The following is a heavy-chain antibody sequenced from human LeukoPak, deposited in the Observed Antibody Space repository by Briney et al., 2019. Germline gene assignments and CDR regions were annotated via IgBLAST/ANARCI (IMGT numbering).Heavy chain of an antibody. CDR3: ARGRGYGRTFDY. CDR2: IYFSGTT. V-gene: IGHV4-59*01. D-gene: IGHD5-18*01. CDR1: GGSISSYS. J-gene: IGHJ4*02. Sequence: PSETQSLTCTVSGGSISSYSWSWIRQPPGKGLEWIGYIYFSGTTNYNPSLKSRVTVLVDASKNQFSLKLRSVTAADTAVYYCARGRGYGRTFDYWGQGTLVTVSS.